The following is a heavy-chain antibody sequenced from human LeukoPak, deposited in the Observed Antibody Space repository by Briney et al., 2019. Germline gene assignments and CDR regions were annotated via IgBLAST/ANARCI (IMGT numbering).Heavy chain of an antibody. V-gene: IGHV3-23*01. CDR1: GFTFNNYA. CDR2: ISSRGDGT. CDR3: ARDLAWDAFDI. Sequence: GGSLRLSCAASGFTFNNYAMSWIRQAPRQGLEWVSAISSRGDGTYYADSVKGRFTISRDNAKNSLYLQMNSLRAEDTAVYYCARDLAWDAFDIWGQGTMVTVSS. J-gene: IGHJ3*02.